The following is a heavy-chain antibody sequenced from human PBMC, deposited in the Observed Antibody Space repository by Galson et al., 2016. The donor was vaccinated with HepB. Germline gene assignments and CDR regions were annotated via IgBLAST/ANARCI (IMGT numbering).Heavy chain of an antibody. J-gene: IGHJ2*01. CDR2: IYPGDSNT. CDR3: AREGRCCTSTSCYVYWYFDL. CDR1: GYRFTTYW. D-gene: IGHD2-2*01. Sequence: QSGAEVKKPGESLKISCKGSGYRFTTYWIGWVRQMPGKGLEWMGVIYPGDSNTRYSPSFQGQVTISVDKSISTAYLQWSSLKASDTAMYYCAREGRCCTSTSCYVYWYFDLWGRGTLVTVSS. V-gene: IGHV5-51*01.